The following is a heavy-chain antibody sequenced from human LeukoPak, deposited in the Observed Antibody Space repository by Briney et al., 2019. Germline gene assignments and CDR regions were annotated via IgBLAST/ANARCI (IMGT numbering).Heavy chain of an antibody. Sequence: GGSLRLSCAASGFTFSSYWMHWVRQAPGQGLVWVSRINSDGSSTSYADSVKGRFTISRDNAKNTLYLQMNSLRAEDTAVYYCARHCSSTSCYTSDAFDIWGQGTMVTVSS. CDR3: ARHCSSTSCYTSDAFDI. CDR2: INSDGSST. CDR1: GFTFSSYW. J-gene: IGHJ3*02. D-gene: IGHD2-2*02. V-gene: IGHV3-74*01.